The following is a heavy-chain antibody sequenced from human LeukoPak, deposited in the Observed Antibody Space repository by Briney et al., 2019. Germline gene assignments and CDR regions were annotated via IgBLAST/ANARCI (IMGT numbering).Heavy chain of an antibody. Sequence: HSGGSLRLSCAASGFTVSSNYMSWVRQAPGKGLEWVSVIHSGGSTYYADSVKGRFTISRDNSKNTLYLQMNSLRAEDTAVYYCARVPSYYDFWSGYFYWGQGTLVTVSS. CDR2: IHSGGST. J-gene: IGHJ4*02. V-gene: IGHV3-66*01. CDR1: GFTVSSNY. CDR3: ARVPSYYDFWSGYFY. D-gene: IGHD3-3*01.